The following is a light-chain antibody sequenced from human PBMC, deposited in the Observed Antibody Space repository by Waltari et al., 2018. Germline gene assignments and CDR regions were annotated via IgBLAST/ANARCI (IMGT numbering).Light chain of an antibody. J-gene: IGLJ2*01. CDR3: QAWDSSTVV. CDR2: QDS. Sequence: GQTASITCSGDKLGDKYACWYQQKPGQSPVLVIYQDSKRPSGIPERFSGSNSGNTATLTISGTQAMDEADYYCQAWDSSTVVFGGGTKLTVL. V-gene: IGLV3-1*01. CDR1: KLGDKY.